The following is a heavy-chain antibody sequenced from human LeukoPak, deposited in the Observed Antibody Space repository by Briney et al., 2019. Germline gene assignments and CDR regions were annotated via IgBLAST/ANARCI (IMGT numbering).Heavy chain of an antibody. Sequence: GGSLRLSCATAGFTFINAWMTWVRQAPGKGLTWFGRIQSTTNGGTPDYATPVKGRFTISRDDSKNTLYLQMNSLKTEDTAVYYCTSGVGTLDYWGQGALVTVSS. CDR1: GFTFINAW. D-gene: IGHD1-14*01. CDR3: TSGVGTLDY. V-gene: IGHV3-15*01. CDR2: IQSTTNGGTP. J-gene: IGHJ4*02.